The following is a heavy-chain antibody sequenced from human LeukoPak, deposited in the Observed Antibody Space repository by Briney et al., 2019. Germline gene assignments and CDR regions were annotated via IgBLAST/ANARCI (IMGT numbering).Heavy chain of an antibody. D-gene: IGHD3-10*01. Sequence: ASVKVSCKASEYTFTDYYIHWLRQAPGQGLEWMGWVNPYSGGTSFAQNFRSRVTLTRDTSTTTSYMELNSLRAEDTALYYCAKDRFRYYGHDAFDIWGQGTMVTVSS. V-gene: IGHV1-2*02. J-gene: IGHJ3*02. CDR3: AKDRFRYYGHDAFDI. CDR1: EYTFTDYY. CDR2: VNPYSGGT.